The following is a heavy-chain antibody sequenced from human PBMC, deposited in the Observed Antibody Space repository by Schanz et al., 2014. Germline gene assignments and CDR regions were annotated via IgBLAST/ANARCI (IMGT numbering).Heavy chain of an antibody. CDR1: GYIFGSHG. Sequence: QLMQSGSEVRKPVASVKVSCKASGYIFGSHGMTWVRQAPGQGPELMGWINAHTGNTQYAQKYQGRVNMTRDTSTSTVYMELSSLRSEDAAVYYCARDGEAAAGCDYWGQGTLVTVSS. CDR2: INAHTGNT. V-gene: IGHV1-18*01. J-gene: IGHJ4*02. D-gene: IGHD6-13*01. CDR3: ARDGEAAAGCDY.